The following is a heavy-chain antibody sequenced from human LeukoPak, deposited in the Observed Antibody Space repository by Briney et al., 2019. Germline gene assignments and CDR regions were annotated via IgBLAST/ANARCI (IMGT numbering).Heavy chain of an antibody. CDR2: IYHSGST. Sequence: SETLSLTCTVSGYSISSGYCWGWIRQPPGKGLEWIGSIYHSGSTYYNPSLKSRVTISVDTSKNQFSLKLSSVTAADTAVYYCAREPRVIWFGELDYWGQGTLVTVSS. V-gene: IGHV4-38-2*02. J-gene: IGHJ4*02. CDR1: GYSISSGYC. CDR3: AREPRVIWFGELDY. D-gene: IGHD3-10*01.